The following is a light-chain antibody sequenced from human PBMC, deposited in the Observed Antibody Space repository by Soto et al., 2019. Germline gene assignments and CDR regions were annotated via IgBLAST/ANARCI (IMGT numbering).Light chain of an antibody. CDR3: QQSYSTPQT. CDR2: AAS. V-gene: IGKV1-39*01. J-gene: IGKJ1*01. CDR1: QSISSY. Sequence: DIQMTQSPSSLSASVGDRVTITCRASQSISSYLNWYQQKPGKAPNLLIYAASSLQSGVPSRFSGSGSGTDFTLTISSLQPEEFTTYYCQQSYSTPQTFGQGTKVEIK.